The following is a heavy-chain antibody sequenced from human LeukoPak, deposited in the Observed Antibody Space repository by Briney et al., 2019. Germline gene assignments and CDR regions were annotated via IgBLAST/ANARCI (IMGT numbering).Heavy chain of an antibody. D-gene: IGHD6-19*01. CDR1: GFTFSSYS. J-gene: IGHJ5*02. CDR3: AKGQIAVAGRDWFDP. CDR2: ISSSSSYI. Sequence: GGSLRLSCAASGFTFSSYSMNWVRQAPGKGLEWVSSISSSSSYIYYADSVKGRFTISRDNAKNSLYLQMNSLRAEDMALYYCAKGQIAVAGRDWFDPWGQGTLVTVSS. V-gene: IGHV3-21*04.